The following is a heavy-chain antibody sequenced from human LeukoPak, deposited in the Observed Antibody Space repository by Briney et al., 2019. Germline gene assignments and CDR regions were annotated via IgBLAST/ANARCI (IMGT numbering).Heavy chain of an antibody. Sequence: GGSLRLSCAASGFTFSSYAMSWVRQAPGKGLEWASAISGSGGSTYYADSVKGRFTISRDNSKNTLYLQMNSLRAEDTAVYYCAISRYGSGTPQGFDYWGQGTLVTVSS. CDR3: AISRYGSGTPQGFDY. CDR2: ISGSGGST. D-gene: IGHD3-10*01. J-gene: IGHJ4*02. CDR1: GFTFSSYA. V-gene: IGHV3-23*01.